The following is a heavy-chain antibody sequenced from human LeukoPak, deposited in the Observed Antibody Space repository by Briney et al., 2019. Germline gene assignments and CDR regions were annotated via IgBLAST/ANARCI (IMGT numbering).Heavy chain of an antibody. CDR1: GGSFSGYY. Sequence: KTSETLSLTCAVYGGSFSGYYWSWIRQPPGRGLEWIGSIYYSGSTYYNPSLNSRVTISVDMSKSQFSLKLSSVTAADTAVYYCARRNGELYPTTFDYWGQGTLVTVSS. CDR3: ARRNGELYPTTFDY. D-gene: IGHD3-10*01. V-gene: IGHV4-34*01. J-gene: IGHJ4*02. CDR2: IYYSGST.